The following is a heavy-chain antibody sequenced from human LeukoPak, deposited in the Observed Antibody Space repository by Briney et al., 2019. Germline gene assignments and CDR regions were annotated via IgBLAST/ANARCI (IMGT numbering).Heavy chain of an antibody. V-gene: IGHV3-21*01. D-gene: IGHD6-25*01. CDR2: ISSRSTYI. Sequence: KAGGSLRLSCAASGLTPSSYSMYWVRQAPGKGPEWVSSISSRSTYIYYADSVRGRFTISRDNAKNSLYLQMNSLRAEDTAVYYCARDSRSSDWDHYYYYGMDVWGQGTTVTVSS. CDR1: GLTPSSYS. CDR3: ARDSRSSDWDHYYYYGMDV. J-gene: IGHJ6*02.